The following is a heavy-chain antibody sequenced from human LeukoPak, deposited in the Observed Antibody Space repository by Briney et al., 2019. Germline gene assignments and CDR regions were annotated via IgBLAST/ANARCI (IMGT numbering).Heavy chain of an antibody. V-gene: IGHV1-69*05. CDR3: ARGGLIDSSGYQH. D-gene: IGHD3-22*01. CDR2: IIPIFGTA. Sequence: SAKVSCKASGGTFSSYAISWVRQAPGQGLEWMGRIIPIFGTANYAQKFQGRVTITTDESTSTAYMELRSLRSEDTAVCYCARGGLIDSSGYQHWGQGTLVTVSS. J-gene: IGHJ1*01. CDR1: GGTFSSYA.